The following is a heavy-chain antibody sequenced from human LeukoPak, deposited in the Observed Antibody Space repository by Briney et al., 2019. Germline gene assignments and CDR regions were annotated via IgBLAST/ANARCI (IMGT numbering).Heavy chain of an antibody. Sequence: RPGGSLRLSCAASGFTFSSFAMSWVRQAPGKGLEWVSVSVISGSGGDSGGSTYYADSVKGRFTISRDDSNNTLYLQMNNLKVEDTAVYYCAKHRSGIAASGSNYWGQGTLVSVSS. D-gene: IGHD6-13*01. CDR1: GFTFSSFA. J-gene: IGHJ4*02. CDR3: AKHRSGIAASGSNY. V-gene: IGHV3-23*01. CDR2: ISGSGGDSGGST.